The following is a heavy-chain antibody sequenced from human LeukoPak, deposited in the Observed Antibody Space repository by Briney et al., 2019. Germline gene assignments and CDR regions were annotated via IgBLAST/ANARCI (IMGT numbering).Heavy chain of an antibody. CDR2: FDPEDGET. CDR1: GYTLTELS. Sequence: ASVKVSCKVSGYTLTELSMHWVRQAPGKGLEWMGGFDPEDGETIYAQKFQGRVTMTEDTSTDTAYMELSSLRSEDTAVYYCATGVYDILTGYYNQPPGWAYWGQGTLVTVSS. V-gene: IGHV1-24*01. D-gene: IGHD3-9*01. CDR3: ATGVYDILTGYYNQPPGWAY. J-gene: IGHJ4*02.